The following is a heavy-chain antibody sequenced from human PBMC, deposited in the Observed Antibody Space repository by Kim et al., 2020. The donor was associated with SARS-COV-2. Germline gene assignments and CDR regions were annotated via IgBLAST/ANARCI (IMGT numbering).Heavy chain of an antibody. CDR2: ISGSGGST. CDR1: GFTFSSYA. J-gene: IGHJ4*02. CDR3: AKEVLQYYYDSSGPDY. D-gene: IGHD3-22*01. V-gene: IGHV3-23*01. Sequence: GGSLRLSCAASGFTFSSYAMSWVRQAPGKGLEWVSAISGSGGSTYYADSMKGRFTISRDNSKNTLYLQMNSPRAEDTAVYYCAKEVLQYYYDSSGPDYWGQGTLVTVSS.